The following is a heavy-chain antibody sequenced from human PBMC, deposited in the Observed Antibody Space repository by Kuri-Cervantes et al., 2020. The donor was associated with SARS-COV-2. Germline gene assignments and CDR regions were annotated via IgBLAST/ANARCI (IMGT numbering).Heavy chain of an antibody. J-gene: IGHJ4*02. Sequence: GSLRLSCTVSGGSISSSSYYWGWIRQPPGKGLEWIGSIYYSGSTYYNPSLKSRVTISVDTSRNQFSLKLSSVTAADTAVYYCARRGGSDFDYWGQGTPVTVSS. CDR1: GGSISSSSYY. D-gene: IGHD1-26*01. CDR2: IYYSGST. V-gene: IGHV4-39*01. CDR3: ARRGGSDFDY.